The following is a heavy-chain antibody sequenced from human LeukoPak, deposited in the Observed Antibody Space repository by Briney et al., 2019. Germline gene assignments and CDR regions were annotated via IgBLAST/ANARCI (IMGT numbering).Heavy chain of an antibody. V-gene: IGHV1-8*01. CDR1: GYTFTSYD. D-gene: IGHD2-2*01. Sequence: ASEKVSCKASGYTFTSYDINWVRQATGQGLEWMGWMNPNSGNTGYAQKFQGRVTMTRNTSISTAYMELSSLRSEDTAVYYCATGPVPDYYYYYGMDVWGQGTTVTVSS. CDR3: ATGPVPDYYYYYGMDV. CDR2: MNPNSGNT. J-gene: IGHJ6*02.